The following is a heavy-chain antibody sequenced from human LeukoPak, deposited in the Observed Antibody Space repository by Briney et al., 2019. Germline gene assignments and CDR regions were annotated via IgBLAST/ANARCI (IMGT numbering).Heavy chain of an antibody. V-gene: IGHV1-46*01. CDR1: GYTFTSYY. D-gene: IGHD3-16*01. Sequence: ASVKVSCKASGYTFTSYYMHWVRQAPGQGLEWMGIINPSGGSTSYAQKFQGRVTVTRDTSTSTVYMELSSLRSEDTAVYYCARDSGYDYVWGSYWASLNGYFDYWGQGTLVTVSS. CDR2: INPSGGST. CDR3: ARDSGYDYVWGSYWASLNGYFDY. J-gene: IGHJ4*02.